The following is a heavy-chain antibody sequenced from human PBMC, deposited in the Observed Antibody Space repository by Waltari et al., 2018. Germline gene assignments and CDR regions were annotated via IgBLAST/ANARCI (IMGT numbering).Heavy chain of an antibody. CDR2: ISGSGGST. Sequence: EVQLLESGGGLVQPGGSLRLSCAASGFPFSSYAMSWARQAPGKGLEWVSAISGSGGSTYYADSVKGRFTISRDNSKNTLYLQMNSLRAEDTAVYYCAKDQLGLGDYYYYMDVWGKGTTVTVSS. CDR1: GFPFSSYA. D-gene: IGHD1-1*01. V-gene: IGHV3-23*01. CDR3: AKDQLGLGDYYYYMDV. J-gene: IGHJ6*03.